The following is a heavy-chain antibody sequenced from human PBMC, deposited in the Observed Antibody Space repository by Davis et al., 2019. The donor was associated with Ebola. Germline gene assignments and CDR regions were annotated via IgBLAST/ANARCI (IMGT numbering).Heavy chain of an antibody. D-gene: IGHD2-8*02. CDR3: ARGRVVVYATYYFDY. CDR2: IYYSGST. V-gene: IGHV4-59*01. CDR1: GGSFSGYY. J-gene: IGHJ4*02. Sequence: SETLSLTCAVYGGSFSGYYWSWIRQPPGKGLEWIGYIYYSGSTNYNPSLKSRVTISVDTSKNQFSLKLSSVTAADTAVYYCARGRVVVYATYYFDYWGQGTLVTVSS.